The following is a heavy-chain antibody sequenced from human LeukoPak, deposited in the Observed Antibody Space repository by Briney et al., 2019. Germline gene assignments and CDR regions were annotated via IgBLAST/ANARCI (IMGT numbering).Heavy chain of an antibody. CDR1: GFTFSSYS. J-gene: IGHJ4*02. CDR3: ARGDPIYDFWSGGDY. Sequence: KPGGSLRLSCAASGFTFSSYSMNWVRQAPGKGLEWVSSISSSSSYIYYADSVKGRFTISRDNAKNSLYLQMNSLRAEDTAVYYCARGDPIYDFWSGGDYWGQGSLVTVSS. CDR2: ISSSSSYI. V-gene: IGHV3-21*01. D-gene: IGHD3-3*01.